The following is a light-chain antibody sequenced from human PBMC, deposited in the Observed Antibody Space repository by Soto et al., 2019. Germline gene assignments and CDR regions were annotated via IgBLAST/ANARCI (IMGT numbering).Light chain of an antibody. V-gene: IGLV1-51*01. J-gene: IGLJ3*02. CDR3: ATWDSGLSAGV. CDR2: DND. Sequence: QSVLTQPPSVSAAPGQKVTISCSGSSSNIGNNYVSWYQQVPGTAPKVLIYDNDERPSGISDRFSGSKSGTSATLGITGLQTGDEADYYCATWDSGLSAGVFGGGTKLTVL. CDR1: SSNIGNNY.